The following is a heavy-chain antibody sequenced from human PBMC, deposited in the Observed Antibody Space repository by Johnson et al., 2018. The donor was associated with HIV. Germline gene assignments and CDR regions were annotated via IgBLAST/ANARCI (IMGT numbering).Heavy chain of an antibody. V-gene: IGHV3-11*04. Sequence: QMQLVESGGGLVKPGGSLRLSCAASGFSFNDYYMSWIRQAPGKGLEWVSYISSSGSTIYYADPVKGRFTISRDNAKNLVYLQMNSLRAEDTAVYYCARGPVDTAMGNDAFDIWGQGTMVTVSS. CDR3: ARGPVDTAMGNDAFDI. J-gene: IGHJ3*02. CDR1: GFSFNDYY. D-gene: IGHD5-18*01. CDR2: ISSSGSTI.